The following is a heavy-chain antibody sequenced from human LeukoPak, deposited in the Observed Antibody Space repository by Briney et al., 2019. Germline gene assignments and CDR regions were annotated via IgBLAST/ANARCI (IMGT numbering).Heavy chain of an antibody. V-gene: IGHV3-74*01. D-gene: IGHD2/OR15-2a*01. Sequence: GGSLRLSCAASGNYWMHWVRQAPGKGLVWVSHINSDGSWTSYADSVKGRFTISKDNAKNTVYLQMNNLRAEDTAVYYCVSFYESYWGRGTLVTVSS. CDR2: INSDGSWT. CDR1: GNYW. CDR3: VSFYESY. J-gene: IGHJ4*02.